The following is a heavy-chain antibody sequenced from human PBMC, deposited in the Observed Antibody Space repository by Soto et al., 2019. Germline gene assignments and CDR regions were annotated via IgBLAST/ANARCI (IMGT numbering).Heavy chain of an antibody. D-gene: IGHD6-13*01. CDR3: ASKQQLVPL. Sequence: GGSLRLSCAASGFTFSSYAMHWVRQAPGKGLEWVAVISYDGSNKYYADSVKGRFTISRDNSKNSLYLQMNSLRAEDTAVYYCASKQQLVPLWGQGTLVTVSS. J-gene: IGHJ4*02. CDR1: GFTFSSYA. V-gene: IGHV3-30-3*01. CDR2: ISYDGSNK.